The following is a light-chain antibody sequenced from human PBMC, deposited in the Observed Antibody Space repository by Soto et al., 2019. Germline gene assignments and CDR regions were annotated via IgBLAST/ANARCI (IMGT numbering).Light chain of an antibody. CDR2: DAA. CDR3: QQYDNLPIT. Sequence: PSSLSASVGDRVTITCQASQDISNYLNWYQQKPGKAPKLLIYDAANLETGVPSRFSGSGSGTDFTFTISSLQPEDIATYYCQQYDNLPITFGQGTRLEIK. J-gene: IGKJ5*01. CDR1: QDISNY. V-gene: IGKV1-33*01.